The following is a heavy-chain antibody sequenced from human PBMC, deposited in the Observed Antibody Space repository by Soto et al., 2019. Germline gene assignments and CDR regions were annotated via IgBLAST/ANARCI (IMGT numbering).Heavy chain of an antibody. CDR1: GFTFSNYG. D-gene: IGHD2-15*01. CDR2: ISGSGGST. CDR3: AKDSPVGVPLLRDLHD. J-gene: IGHJ1*01. V-gene: IGHV3-23*01. Sequence: EVQLLESGGGLVQPGGSLRLSCAASGFTFSNYGMSWVRQAPGKGLEWVSVISGSGGSTYYADSVKGRFTLSRDNPKNTVYLQMNSLRAEDTAVYYCAKDSPVGVPLLRDLHDWGQGTLVTVSS.